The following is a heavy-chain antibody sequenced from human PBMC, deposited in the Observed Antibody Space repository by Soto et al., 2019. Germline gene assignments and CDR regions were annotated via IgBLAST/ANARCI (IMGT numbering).Heavy chain of an antibody. V-gene: IGHV1-69*13. CDR2: IIPIFGTA. J-gene: IGHJ5*02. Sequence: SVKVSCKASGGTFSSYAISWVRQAPGQGLEWMGGIIPIFGTANYAQKFQGRVTITADESTSTAYMELSSLRSEDTAVYYCARDFRPYNWFDPWGQGTLVTVSS. CDR1: GGTFSSYA. CDR3: ARDFRPYNWFDP.